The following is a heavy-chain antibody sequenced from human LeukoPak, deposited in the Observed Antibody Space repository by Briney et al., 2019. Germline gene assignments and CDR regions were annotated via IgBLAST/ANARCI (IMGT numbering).Heavy chain of an antibody. D-gene: IGHD2-2*01. J-gene: IGHJ6*03. CDR2: IYYSGST. V-gene: IGHV4-39*01. CDR3: ARALCSSTSCYLGPDYYYYYMDV. CDR1: GGSISSSSYY. Sequence: PSETLSLTCTVSGGSISSSSYYWGWIRQPPGKGLERIGSIYYSGSTYYNPSLKSRVTISVDTSKNQFSLKLSSVTAADTAVYYCARALCSSTSCYLGPDYYYYYMDVRGKGTTVTVSS.